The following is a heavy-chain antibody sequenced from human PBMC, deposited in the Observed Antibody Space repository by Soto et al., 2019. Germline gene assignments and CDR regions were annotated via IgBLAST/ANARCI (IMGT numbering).Heavy chain of an antibody. J-gene: IGHJ6*02. CDR3: AKDEATVIYYYGMDV. CDR2: ISGSGGST. CDR1: GFTFSSYA. V-gene: IGHV3-23*01. Sequence: GGSLRLSCAASGFTFSSYAMSWVRQAPGKGLEWVSAISGSGGSTYCADSVKGRFTISRDNSKNTLYLQMNSLRAEDTAVYYCAKDEATVIYYYGMDVWGQGTTVTVSS. D-gene: IGHD4-17*01.